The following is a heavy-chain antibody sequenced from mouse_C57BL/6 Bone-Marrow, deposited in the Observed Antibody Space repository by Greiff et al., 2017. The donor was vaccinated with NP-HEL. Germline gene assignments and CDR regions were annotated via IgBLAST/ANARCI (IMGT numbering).Heavy chain of an antibody. CDR3: VRHEDYGYAMDY. V-gene: IGHV10-1*01. D-gene: IGHD2-4*01. Sequence: EVQVVESGGGLVQPKGSLKLSCAASGFSFNTYAMNWVRQAPGKGLEWVARIRSKSNNYATYYADSVKDRFTISRDDSESMLYLQMNNLKTEDTAMYYCVRHEDYGYAMDYWGQGTSVTVSS. J-gene: IGHJ4*01. CDR2: IRSKSNNYAT. CDR1: GFSFNTYA.